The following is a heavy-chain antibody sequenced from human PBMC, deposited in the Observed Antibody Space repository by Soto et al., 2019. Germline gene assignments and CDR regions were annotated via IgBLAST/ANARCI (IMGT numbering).Heavy chain of an antibody. Sequence: QVQLEQSGDEVKKPGASVKVSCKASGYVFVNYTIAWVRHAPGQGLEWLGWISPYTGNTYYATKVQGRLTLTTDTASSTAFMYVGSLTSADTAVYYCAMVDLYVTPAPQDVWGQGTTVTVSS. V-gene: IGHV1-18*01. CDR3: AMVDLYVTPAPQDV. D-gene: IGHD3-16*01. J-gene: IGHJ6*02. CDR1: GYVFVNYT. CDR2: ISPYTGNT.